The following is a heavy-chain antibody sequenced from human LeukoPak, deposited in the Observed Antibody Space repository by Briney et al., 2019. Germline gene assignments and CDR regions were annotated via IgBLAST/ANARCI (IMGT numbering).Heavy chain of an antibody. CDR3: ARGGLRYFDWLSPFDY. V-gene: IGHV3-48*04. CDR2: ISSSSSTI. CDR1: GFTFSSYS. D-gene: IGHD3-9*01. J-gene: IGHJ4*02. Sequence: AGGSLRLSCAASGFTFSSYSMNWVRQAPGKGLEWVSYISSSSSTIYYADSVKGRFTIPRDNAKNSLYLQMNSLRAEDTALYYCARGGLRYFDWLSPFDYWGQGTLVTVSS.